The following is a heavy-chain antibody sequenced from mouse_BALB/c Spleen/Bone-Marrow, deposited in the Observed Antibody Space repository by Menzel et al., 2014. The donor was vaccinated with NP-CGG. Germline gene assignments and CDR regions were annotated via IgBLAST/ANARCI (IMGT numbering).Heavy chain of an antibody. V-gene: IGHV1-69*01. CDR2: IDTSDSYT. Sequence: QVQLKESGAELGMPGASVKMSCKASGYTFTDNWIYWVKQRPGQDLEWIGAIDTSDSYTNYNQKFMGKASLTVDASSSTAYMQVSSLTSDDSAVYYCARGGHDFSLDYWGQGTSVTVSS. CDR1: GYTFTDNW. J-gene: IGHJ4*01. CDR3: ARGGHDFSLDY. D-gene: IGHD2-4*01.